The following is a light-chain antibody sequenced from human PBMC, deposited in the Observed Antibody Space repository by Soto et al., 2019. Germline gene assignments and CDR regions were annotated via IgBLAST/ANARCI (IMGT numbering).Light chain of an antibody. J-gene: IGKJ2*01. V-gene: IGKV3-15*01. CDR1: QSVSSN. Sequence: EIVFTQPPATLSRFPGDSATLSCRASQSVSSNLVWYQQKPGQAPRLLIYDTSTRASDVPARFSGSGSETEFTLTISGLQSEDFGVYYCHHYNNWPPRNTFGQGTKVDI. CDR3: HHYNNWPPRNT. CDR2: DTS.